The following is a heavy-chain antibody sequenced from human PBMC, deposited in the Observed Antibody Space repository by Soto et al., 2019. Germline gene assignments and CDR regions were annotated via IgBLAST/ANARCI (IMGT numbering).Heavy chain of an antibody. CDR2: IYWDDEK. Sequence: QITLKAYGPTLVKPTQTLTLTCTFSGCSLTTSEVGVCWIRQRPGKDLEWLALIYWDDEKPYSPSLESRLTITQDSSKNQVVLRMTNMVPVDTAAYYCAHSREPHGDCFDYCGQGTLDTDS. D-gene: IGHD2-21*01. CDR1: GCSLTTSEVG. V-gene: IGHV2-5*02. J-gene: IGHJ4*02. CDR3: AHSREPHGDCFDY.